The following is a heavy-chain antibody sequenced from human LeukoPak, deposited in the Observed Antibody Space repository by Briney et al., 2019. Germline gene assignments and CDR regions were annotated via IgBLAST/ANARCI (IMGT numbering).Heavy chain of an antibody. Sequence: PSETLSLTCTVSGGSISSGSYYWSWIRQPPGKGLEWIGYIYYSGSTNYNPSLKSRVTISVDTSKNQFSLKLSSVTAADTAVYYCARLSLPYYYDSSAEGSAFDIWGQGTMVTVSS. V-gene: IGHV4-61*01. J-gene: IGHJ3*02. CDR3: ARLSLPYYYDSSAEGSAFDI. CDR1: GGSISSGSYY. CDR2: IYYSGST. D-gene: IGHD3-22*01.